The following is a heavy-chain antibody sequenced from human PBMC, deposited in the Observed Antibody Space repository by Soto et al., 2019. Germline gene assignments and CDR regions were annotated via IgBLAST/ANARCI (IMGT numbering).Heavy chain of an antibody. V-gene: IGHV1-58*02. J-gene: IGHJ6*03. Sequence: SVKVSCKASGFTFTSSAMQWVRQARGQRLEWIGWIVVGSGNTNYAQKFQERVTITRDMSTSTAYMELSSLRSEDTAVYYCAALGLVRLRGYCYMDGWGKGTTVTVCS. D-gene: IGHD3-16*01. CDR3: AALGLVRLRGYCYMDG. CDR1: GFTFTSSA. CDR2: IVVGSGNT.